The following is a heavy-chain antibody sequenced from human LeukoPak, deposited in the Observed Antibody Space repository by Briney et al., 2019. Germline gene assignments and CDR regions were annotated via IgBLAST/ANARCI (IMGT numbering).Heavy chain of an antibody. Sequence: SETLSLTCNVSGGSITSHSWNWIRQPPGKGLEWIGYIYHSGSTYYNPSLKSRVTISVDRSKNQFSLKLSSVTAADTAVYYCARGDPNYYDSSGTPPDYWGQGTLVTVSS. J-gene: IGHJ4*02. V-gene: IGHV4-59*11. CDR1: GGSITSHS. CDR3: ARGDPNYYDSSGTPPDY. D-gene: IGHD3-22*01. CDR2: IYHSGST.